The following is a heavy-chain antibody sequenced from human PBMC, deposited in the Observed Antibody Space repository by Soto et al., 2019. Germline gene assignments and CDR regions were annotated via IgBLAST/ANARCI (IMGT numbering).Heavy chain of an antibody. J-gene: IGHJ5*02. D-gene: IGHD2-15*01. CDR1: GGSISSGDYY. CDR2: IYYSGST. Sequence: PSETLSLTCTVSGGSISSGDYYWSWIRQPPGKGLEWIGYIYYSGSTYYNPSLKSRVTISVDTSKNQFSLKLSSVTAADTAVYYCARAYCSGGSCYEVWFDPWGQGTLVTVS. V-gene: IGHV4-30-4*01. CDR3: ARAYCSGGSCYEVWFDP.